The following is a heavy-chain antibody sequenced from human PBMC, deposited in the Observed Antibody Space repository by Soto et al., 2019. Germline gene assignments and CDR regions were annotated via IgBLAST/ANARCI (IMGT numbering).Heavy chain of an antibody. V-gene: IGHV4-4*07. CDR3: ARDTAWAAAGYYYYYGMDV. Sequence: SETLSLTCTVSGGSISSYYWIWIRQPAGKGLERIGRIYTSGSTNYNPSLKSRVTMSVDTSKNQFSLKLSSVTAADTAVYYCARDTAWAAAGYYYYYGMDVWGQGTTVTVSS. CDR1: GGSISSYY. CDR2: IYTSGST. D-gene: IGHD6-13*01. J-gene: IGHJ6*02.